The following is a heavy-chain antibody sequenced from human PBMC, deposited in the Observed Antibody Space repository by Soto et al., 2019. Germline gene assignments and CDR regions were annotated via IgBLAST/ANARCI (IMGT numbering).Heavy chain of an antibody. CDR2: IHYSGRI. Sequence: SETLSLTCSVSGGSISISSYYWACIRQPPGKGLQWIGSIHYSGRIYYHPSLRSRVTISVDTSKNQFSLNLSSATAADTALYCCARANGTYSFYWGQGPLVTVCS. J-gene: IGHJ4*02. V-gene: IGHV4-39*01. D-gene: IGHD2-8*01. CDR3: ARANGTYSFY. CDR1: GGSISISSYY.